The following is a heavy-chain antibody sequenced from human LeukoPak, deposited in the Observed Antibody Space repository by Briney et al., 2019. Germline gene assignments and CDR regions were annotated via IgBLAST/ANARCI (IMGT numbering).Heavy chain of an antibody. J-gene: IGHJ5*02. CDR2: TYYSGST. CDR1: GGSISSGGYY. V-gene: IGHV4-31*03. CDR3: ARLRYSNYTFDP. Sequence: SETLSLTCTVSGGSISSGGYYWSWIRQHPGKGLEWIGYTYYSGSTYYNPSLKSRVTISVDTSKNQFSLKLSSVTAADTAVYYCARLRYSNYTFDPWGQGTLVTVSS. D-gene: IGHD4-11*01.